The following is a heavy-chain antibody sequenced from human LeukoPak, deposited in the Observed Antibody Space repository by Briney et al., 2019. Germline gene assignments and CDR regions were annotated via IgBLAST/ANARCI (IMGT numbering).Heavy chain of an antibody. V-gene: IGHV3-23*01. CDR2: ISGSGGTT. D-gene: IGHD3-22*01. CDR1: GFTFISYA. Sequence: GGSLRLSCAASGFTFISYAVSWVRQAPGKGLEWVSAISGSGGTTYYADSVKGRFTISRHNSKNTLYLQMNSLRAEDTAVYYCARDSTNSMINDYWGQGTLVTVSS. J-gene: IGHJ4*02. CDR3: ARDSTNSMINDY.